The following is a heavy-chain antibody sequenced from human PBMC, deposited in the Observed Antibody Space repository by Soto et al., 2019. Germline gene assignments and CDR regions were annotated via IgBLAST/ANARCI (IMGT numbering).Heavy chain of an antibody. Sequence: ASVKVSCKASGYTFSSYAMHWARQAPGQRLEWMGWINAGYGNTKSSQKFQDRVTISRDTSASTAYMELTSLRSEDTAVYYCARDTGDGTFDFWGQGTLVTVSS. CDR3: ARDTGDGTFDF. J-gene: IGHJ4*02. V-gene: IGHV1-3*01. D-gene: IGHD7-27*01. CDR2: INAGYGNT. CDR1: GYTFSSYA.